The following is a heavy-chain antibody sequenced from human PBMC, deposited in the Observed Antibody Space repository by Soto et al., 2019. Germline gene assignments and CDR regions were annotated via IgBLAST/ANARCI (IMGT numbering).Heavy chain of an antibody. CDR2: IKQDGSEK. CDR1: GFTFSSYW. CDR3: ARVVIDTYYYYYYMDV. D-gene: IGHD3-22*01. Sequence: GGSLRLSCAASGFTFSSYWMSWVRQAPGKGLEWVANIKQDGSEKYYVDSVKGRFTISRDNAKNSLYLQMNSLRAEDTAVYYCARVVIDTYYYYYYMDVWGKGTTVTVSS. J-gene: IGHJ6*03. V-gene: IGHV3-7*01.